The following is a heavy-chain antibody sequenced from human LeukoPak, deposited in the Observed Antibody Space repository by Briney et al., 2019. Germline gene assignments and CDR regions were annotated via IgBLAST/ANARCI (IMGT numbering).Heavy chain of an antibody. CDR3: ARADRYCSSTSCYTFVFDY. CDR2: IYTSGST. J-gene: IGHJ4*02. Sequence: SETLSLTCTVSGGSISSYYWSWVRQPAGKGREWIGRIYTSGSTNYNPSLKSRVTMSVDTSKNQFSLKLSSVTAADTAAYYCARADRYCSSTSCYTFVFDYWGQGTLVTVSS. D-gene: IGHD2-2*02. CDR1: GGSISSYY. V-gene: IGHV4-4*07.